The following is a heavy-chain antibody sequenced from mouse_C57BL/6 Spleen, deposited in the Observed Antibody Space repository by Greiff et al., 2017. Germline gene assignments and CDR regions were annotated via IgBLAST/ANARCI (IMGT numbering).Heavy chain of an antibody. D-gene: IGHD2-2*01. Sequence: QVQLQQPGAELVKPGASVKLSCKASGYTFTSYWMQWVKQRPGQGLEWIGEIDPSDSYTNYNQKFKGKATVTVDTASSTAYMQLSSLRSEDSAVYYCARRVYGYGVGFDYWGQGTTLTVSS. V-gene: IGHV1-50*01. CDR3: ARRVYGYGVGFDY. CDR1: GYTFTSYW. J-gene: IGHJ2*01. CDR2: IDPSDSYT.